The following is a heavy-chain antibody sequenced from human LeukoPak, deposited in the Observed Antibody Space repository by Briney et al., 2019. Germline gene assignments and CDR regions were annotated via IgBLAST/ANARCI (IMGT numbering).Heavy chain of an antibody. CDR2: IWYDGSNK. J-gene: IGHJ4*02. D-gene: IGHD2/OR15-2a*01. Sequence: GRSMRLAWPAYAFTSGSYGMHWVRQLPGRGRGWVAVIWYDGSNKYYADSVNGRFTISRDNSKNTLYLQMNSQRAEDTAVYYCAKGLSIRSYFDYWGQGTLVTVSS. V-gene: IGHV3-33*06. CDR1: AFTSGSYG. CDR3: AKGLSIRSYFDY.